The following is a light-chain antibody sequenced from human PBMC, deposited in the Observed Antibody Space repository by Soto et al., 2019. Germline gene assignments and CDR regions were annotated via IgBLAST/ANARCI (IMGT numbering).Light chain of an antibody. CDR3: QSYDSSLSAYV. J-gene: IGLJ1*01. CDR1: SSNSGAGYD. V-gene: IGLV1-40*01. CDR2: GNS. Sequence: QSVLAQPPSVSGAPGQKVTISCTGSSSNSGAGYDLHWYQQLPGTAPKLLLYGNSNRPSGAPDRFSGSKSGTSASLAITGLQAEDEADYYCQSYDSSLSAYVFGTGTKVTVL.